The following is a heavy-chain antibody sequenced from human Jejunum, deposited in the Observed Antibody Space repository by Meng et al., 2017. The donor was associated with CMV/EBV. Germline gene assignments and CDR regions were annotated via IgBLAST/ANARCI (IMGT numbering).Heavy chain of an antibody. CDR2: ISSGGTST. J-gene: IGHJ4*02. Sequence: GFTFSKYVMSWVRQAPGEGLGWVSGISSGGTSTYYEDSVKGRFTISRDNSRNTLYLQMNRLRAEDTAVYYCAKGYYDSSGYYYADDYWGQGTLVTVSS. CDR1: GFTFSKYV. V-gene: IGHV3-23*01. CDR3: AKGYYDSSGYYYADDY. D-gene: IGHD3-22*01.